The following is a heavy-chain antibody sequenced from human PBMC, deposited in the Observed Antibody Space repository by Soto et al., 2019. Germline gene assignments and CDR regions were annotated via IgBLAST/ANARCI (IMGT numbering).Heavy chain of an antibody. CDR1: GYTLTGYY. D-gene: IGHD1-1*01. CDR3: ARGGYLLLNWFAP. V-gene: IGHV1-2*07. CDR2: INPNTGVT. J-gene: IGHJ5*01. Sequence: ASVKVSCKASGYTLTGYYMHWVRQAPGQGLEWLGWINPNTGVTKYAHDFQGRVTMTRDTSISTTYMEPSRLRSDDTAVYYCARGGYLLLNWFAPWGQGTLVTVSS.